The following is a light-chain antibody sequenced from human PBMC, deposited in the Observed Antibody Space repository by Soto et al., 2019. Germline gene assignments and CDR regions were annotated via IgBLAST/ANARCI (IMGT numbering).Light chain of an antibody. J-gene: IGLJ2*01. CDR3: SSYTSSSIVV. Sequence: QSVLTQPASVSGSPGQSITSSCTGTSSDVGAYNYVSWYQQHPGKAPKLMIFDVSNRPSGVSNRFSGSKSGNTASLTISGLQAEDEADYYCSSYTSSSIVVFGGGTKLTVL. V-gene: IGLV2-14*03. CDR1: SSDVGAYNY. CDR2: DVS.